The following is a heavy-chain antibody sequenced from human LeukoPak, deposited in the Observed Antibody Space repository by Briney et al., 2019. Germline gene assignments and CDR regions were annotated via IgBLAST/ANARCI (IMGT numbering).Heavy chain of an antibody. Sequence: GGSLSLSCAASGFTFSSYAIHWVRQAPGKGLEWVAVISYDGSNKYYADSVKGRFTISRDNSKNTLYLQMNSLRAEDTAVYYCAREGGLPHIFYHYGMDVWGQGTTVTVSS. D-gene: IGHD2-21*01. CDR2: ISYDGSNK. J-gene: IGHJ6*02. CDR3: AREGGLPHIFYHYGMDV. CDR1: GFTFSSYA. V-gene: IGHV3-30-3*01.